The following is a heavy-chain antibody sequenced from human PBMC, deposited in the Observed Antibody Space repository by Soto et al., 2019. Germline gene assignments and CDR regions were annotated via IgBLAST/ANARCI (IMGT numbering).Heavy chain of an antibody. Sequence: GGSLRLSCAASEFTFSSYAMSWVRQAPGKGLEWVSAISGSGSSSYYADSVKGRFTISRDNSKNTLYLQMNSLRAEDTAVYYCAKCYPRYSSGSKAYYFDNWGQGTLVTVSS. CDR1: EFTFSSYA. J-gene: IGHJ4*02. CDR2: ISGSGSSS. V-gene: IGHV3-23*01. D-gene: IGHD6-19*01. CDR3: AKCYPRYSSGSKAYYFDN.